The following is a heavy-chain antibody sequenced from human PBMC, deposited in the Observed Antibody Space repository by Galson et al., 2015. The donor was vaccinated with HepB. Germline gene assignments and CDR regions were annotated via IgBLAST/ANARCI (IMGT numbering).Heavy chain of an antibody. V-gene: IGHV3-48*03. CDR3: ARHRGNESGGFDI. CDR2: ISRAGRTI. D-gene: IGHD2-15*01. CDR1: EFTFSSYR. J-gene: IGHJ4*02. Sequence: SLRLSCAASEFTFSSYRMSWVRQAPGKGLEWLSYISRAGRTIYLADSVKGRFTISRDNGQNSMYLQMSNLRADDTALYYCARHRGNESGGFDIWGQGTLVTVSS.